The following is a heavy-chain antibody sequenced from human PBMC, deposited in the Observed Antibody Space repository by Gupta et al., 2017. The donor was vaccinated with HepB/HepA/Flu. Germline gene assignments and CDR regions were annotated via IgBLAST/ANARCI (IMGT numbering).Heavy chain of an antibody. D-gene: IGHD2-21*02. CDR3: AKDDSGGSDY. CDR1: GFPFTPYS. J-gene: IGHJ4*02. Sequence: EVQLLESGGGLVQPGGSLRLSCAASGFPFTPYSMSWFRQAPGKGLEWVSGISGSGATTYYADSAKGRFTISRDNSNNILYLQMKSLRAEDTALYYCAKDDSGGSDYWGQGTLVTVSS. V-gene: IGHV3-23*01. CDR2: ISGSGATT.